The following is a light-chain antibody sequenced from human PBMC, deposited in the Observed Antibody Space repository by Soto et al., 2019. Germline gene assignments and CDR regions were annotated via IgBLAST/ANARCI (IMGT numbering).Light chain of an antibody. Sequence: QSALTQPPSVSGSPGQSVTISCTGTSSDVGSYNRVSWYQQSPGTAPKLMIYEVSNRPSGVSDRFSGSKSGNTASLTVSGLQAADEADYFCKSYAGSNTYVFGSGTKLTVL. J-gene: IGLJ1*01. CDR2: EVS. V-gene: IGLV2-18*02. CDR1: SSDVGSYNR. CDR3: KSYAGSNTYV.